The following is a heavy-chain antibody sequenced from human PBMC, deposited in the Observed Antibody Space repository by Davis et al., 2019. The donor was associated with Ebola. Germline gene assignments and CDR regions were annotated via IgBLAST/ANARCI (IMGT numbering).Heavy chain of an antibody. CDR2: IKQDGSEK. Sequence: GGSLRLSCAASGFTFSSYWMSWVRQAPGKGLEWVANIKQDGSEKYYVDSVKGRFTISRDNAKNSLYLQMNSLRAEDTAVYYCARGRRGIAARPGHFDYWGQGTLVTVSS. J-gene: IGHJ4*02. CDR1: GFTFSSYW. D-gene: IGHD6-6*01. V-gene: IGHV3-7*01. CDR3: ARGRRGIAARPGHFDY.